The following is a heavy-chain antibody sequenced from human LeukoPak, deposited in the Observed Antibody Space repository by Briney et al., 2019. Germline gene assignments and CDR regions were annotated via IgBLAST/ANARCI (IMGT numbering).Heavy chain of an antibody. CDR3: ARKGEIYRDYDY. D-gene: IGHD4-17*01. V-gene: IGHV1-2*02. Sequence: ASVKVSCKASGYTFTGYYMHWVRQAPGQGLEWMGWINPNSGGTHYAQKFQGRVTVTRDTSISTTYMDLSRLKSDDTAIYYCARKGEIYRDYDYWGQGTLVTVSS. CDR1: GYTFTGYY. CDR2: INPNSGGT. J-gene: IGHJ4*02.